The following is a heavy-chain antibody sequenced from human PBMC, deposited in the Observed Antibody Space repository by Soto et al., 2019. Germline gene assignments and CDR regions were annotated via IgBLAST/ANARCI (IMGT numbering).Heavy chain of an antibody. V-gene: IGHV4-39*01. D-gene: IGHD1-26*01. CDR2: IYFSGNT. CDR1: DDSITSSTFY. CDR3: ARHPLHRVGASISAFDI. J-gene: IGHJ3*02. Sequence: HLQLQESGPGLVKPSETLSLTCTVSDDSITSSTFYWGWIRQSPGKGLEWIGSIYFSGNTYYNPSRKSRVTIAVDTSKNQFSLNLNSVTAADTAVYYCARHPLHRVGASISAFDIWGQGTVVTVSS.